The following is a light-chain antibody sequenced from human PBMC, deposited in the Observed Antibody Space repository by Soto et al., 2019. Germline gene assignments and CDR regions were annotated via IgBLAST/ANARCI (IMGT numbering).Light chain of an antibody. CDR1: QSVSNTY. CDR3: HQYGTSPRT. CDR2: GAS. V-gene: IGKV3-20*01. J-gene: IGKJ1*01. Sequence: EIVLTQSPGTLSLSPGERATLSCRASQSVSNTYLAWYQQKPGQAPRLLIYGASSLATGIPDRFSGSGSGTDFTLTISRLEPEDFAVYFCHQYGTSPRTFGPGTKVEF.